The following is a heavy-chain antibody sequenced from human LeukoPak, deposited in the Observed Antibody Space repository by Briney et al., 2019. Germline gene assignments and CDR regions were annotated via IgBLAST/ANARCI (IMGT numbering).Heavy chain of an antibody. CDR2: FSGSGGNT. Sequence: HPGGSLRLSCAASGFTFSSYAMSWVRQAPGKGLEWVSSFSGSGGNTYYADSVKGRFTISRDNSKNTLYLQMNSLRAEDTAVYYCARETAMGKDYYYYYMDVWGKGTTVTISS. CDR3: ARETAMGKDYYYYYMDV. J-gene: IGHJ6*03. D-gene: IGHD5-18*01. CDR1: GFTFSSYA. V-gene: IGHV3-23*01.